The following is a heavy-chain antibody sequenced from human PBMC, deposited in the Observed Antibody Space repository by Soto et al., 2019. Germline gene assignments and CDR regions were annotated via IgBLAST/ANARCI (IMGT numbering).Heavy chain of an antibody. CDR2: ISRGGGAT. CDR3: AKSHTRRFLNNHCDY. CDR1: GFTFSNYA. J-gene: IGHJ4*02. V-gene: IGHV3-23*01. Sequence: GGSLRLSCAAAGFTFSNYAMSWVRQVAGKGRECVAVISRGGGATYYADSVKGRFTISRDNSKNTLFLQMNSPSADDTAVYFCAKSHTRRFLNNHCDYWGLGTLVTVYS. D-gene: IGHD1-1*01.